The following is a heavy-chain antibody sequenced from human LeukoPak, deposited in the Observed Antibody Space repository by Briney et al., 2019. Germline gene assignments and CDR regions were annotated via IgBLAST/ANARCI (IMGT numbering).Heavy chain of an antibody. CDR2: TRYDGSNK. V-gene: IGHV3-30*02. D-gene: IGHD5-24*01. J-gene: IGHJ4*02. Sequence: GGSLRLSCAASGFTFSSYGMYWVRQAPGKGLEWVAFTRYDGSNKYYADSVKGRFTISRDNSKNTLYLQMGSLRAEDLAVYFCXXALYGYNPLDYWGQGTLVTVSS. CDR3: XXALYGYNPLDY. CDR1: GFTFSSYG.